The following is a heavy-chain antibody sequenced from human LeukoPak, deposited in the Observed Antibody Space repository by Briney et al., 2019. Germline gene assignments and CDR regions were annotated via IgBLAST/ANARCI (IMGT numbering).Heavy chain of an antibody. CDR2: IWYDGSNK. V-gene: IGHV3-33*01. J-gene: IGHJ4*02. CDR1: GYTLTELS. CDR3: AREVEMATIVD. D-gene: IGHD5-24*01. Sequence: SCKVSGYTLTELSMHWVRQAPGKGLEWVAVIWYDGSNKYYADSVKGRFTISRDNSKNTLYLQMNSLRAEDTAVYYCAREVEMATIVDWGQGTLVTVSS.